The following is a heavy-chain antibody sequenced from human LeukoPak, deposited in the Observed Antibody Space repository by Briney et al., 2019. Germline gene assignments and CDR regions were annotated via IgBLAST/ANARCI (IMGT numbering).Heavy chain of an antibody. CDR3: ARERGLGAFDI. CDR2: ISSSGNTI. D-gene: IGHD3/OR15-3a*01. V-gene: IGHV3-48*03. J-gene: IGHJ3*02. CDR1: AFTFSSYG. Sequence: GGSLRLSCAASAFTFSSYGMNWVRQAPGKGLEWVSYISSSGNTIYYADSVKGRFTISRDNAKNSLYLQMNSLRAEDTAVYYCARERGLGAFDIWGQGTMVTVSS.